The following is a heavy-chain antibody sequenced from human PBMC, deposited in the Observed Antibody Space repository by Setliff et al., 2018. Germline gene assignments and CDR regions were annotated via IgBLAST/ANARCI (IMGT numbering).Heavy chain of an antibody. D-gene: IGHD2-21*02. Sequence: SETLSLTCTVSGGSISDYYWSWIRQAPGKGLEWIGYIYYGGSTNYNPSLNSRVAISVDTSENQFSLRLNSVTAADTAVYYCARDDSLASDAFDIWGQGTMVTVSS. CDR3: ARDDSLASDAFDI. J-gene: IGHJ3*02. CDR1: GGSISDYY. CDR2: IYYGGST. V-gene: IGHV4-59*01.